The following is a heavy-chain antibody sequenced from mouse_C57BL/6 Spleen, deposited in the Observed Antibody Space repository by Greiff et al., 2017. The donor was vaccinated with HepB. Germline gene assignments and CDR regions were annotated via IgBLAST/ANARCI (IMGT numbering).Heavy chain of an antibody. Sequence: VQLQQPGAELVRPGSSVKLSCKASGYTFTSYWMHWVKQRPIQGLEWIGNIDPSDSETHYNQKFKDKATLTVDKSSSTAYMQLSSLTSEDSAVYYCARRERYYGSSYDYAMDYWGQGTTLTVSS. CDR2: IDPSDSET. V-gene: IGHV1-52*01. J-gene: IGHJ2*01. CDR3: ARRERYYGSSYDYAMDY. CDR1: GYTFTSYW. D-gene: IGHD1-1*01.